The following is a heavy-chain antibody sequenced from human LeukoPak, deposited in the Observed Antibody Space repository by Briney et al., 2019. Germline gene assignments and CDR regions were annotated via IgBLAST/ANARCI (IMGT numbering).Heavy chain of an antibody. D-gene: IGHD4-17*01. CDR1: GGPFSGYY. J-gene: IGHJ4*02. CDR3: ARSPYGDYGAQFDY. Sequence: SETLSLTCAVYGGPFSGYYWTWIRQSPGKGLEWIGEINPGESTNYNPSLRGRVTISVDTSKNQFSLKVSSVTAADTAVYYCARSPYGDYGAQFDYWGQGTLVTVSS. CDR2: INPGEST. V-gene: IGHV4-34*01.